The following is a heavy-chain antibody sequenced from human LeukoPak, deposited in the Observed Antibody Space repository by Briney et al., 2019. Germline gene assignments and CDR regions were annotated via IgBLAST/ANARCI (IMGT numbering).Heavy chain of an antibody. CDR1: GGSISSYY. J-gene: IGHJ3*02. CDR2: IYTSGST. Sequence: SETLSLTCTVSGGSISSYYWSWIRQPAGKGLEWIGRIYTSGSTNYNPSLKRRVTMSVDTSKNQFSLKLSSVTAADTAVYYCARDPHADYDILTGYYSGYHAFDIWGQGTMVTVSS. V-gene: IGHV4-4*07. D-gene: IGHD3-9*01. CDR3: ARDPHADYDILTGYYSGYHAFDI.